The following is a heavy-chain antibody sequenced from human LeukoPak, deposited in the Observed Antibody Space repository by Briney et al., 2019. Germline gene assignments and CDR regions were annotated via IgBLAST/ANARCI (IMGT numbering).Heavy chain of an antibody. CDR2: INSDESSK. Sequence: PGGSLRLSCTASGFTFSSYWMHWVPHAPGKGLVWVSRINSDESSKNYADSVKGRFTISRDNAKNTLYLQMNSLRAEDTAVYYCARGYYGDPVAFDYWGQGTLVTVSS. J-gene: IGHJ4*02. CDR1: GFTFSSYW. V-gene: IGHV3-74*01. D-gene: IGHD4-17*01. CDR3: ARGYYGDPVAFDY.